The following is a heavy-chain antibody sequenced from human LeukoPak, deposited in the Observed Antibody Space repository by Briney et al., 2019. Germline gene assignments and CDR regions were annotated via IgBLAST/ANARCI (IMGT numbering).Heavy chain of an antibody. D-gene: IGHD4-17*01. CDR3: ARHGPTTVTSLDY. CDR2: INHSGST. J-gene: IGHJ4*02. CDR1: GGSFSGYY. Sequence: KPSEALSLTCAVYGGSFSGYYWSWIRQPPGKGLEWIGEINHSGSTNYNPSLKSRVTISVDTSKNQFSLKLSSVTAADTAVYYCARHGPTTVTSLDYWGQGTLVTVSS. V-gene: IGHV4-34*01.